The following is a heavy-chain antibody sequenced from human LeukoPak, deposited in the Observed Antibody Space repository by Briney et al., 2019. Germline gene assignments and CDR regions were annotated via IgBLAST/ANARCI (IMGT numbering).Heavy chain of an antibody. CDR2: IYHSGST. CDR1: GYSISSGYY. J-gene: IGHJ5*02. D-gene: IGHD3-3*01. CDR3: ARVTTGLPLNWFDP. V-gene: IGHV4-38-2*02. Sequence: SETLSLTCTVSGYSISSGYYWGWIRQPPGKGLEWIGSIYHSGSTYYNPSLKSRVTISVDTSKNQFSLKLSSVTAADTAVYYCARVTTGLPLNWFDPWGQGTLVTVSS.